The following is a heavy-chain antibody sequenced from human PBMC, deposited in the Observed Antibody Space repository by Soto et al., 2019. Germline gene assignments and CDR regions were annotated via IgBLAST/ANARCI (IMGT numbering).Heavy chain of an antibody. CDR1: GGSFSGYY. Sequence: PSETLSLTCAVYGGSFSGYYWSWIRQPPGKGLEWIGEINHSGSTNYNPSLKSRVTISVDTSKNQFSLKLSSVTAADTAVYYCARGATSLIAAAPLSRWFDPWGQGTLVTVSS. CDR3: ARGATSLIAAAPLSRWFDP. J-gene: IGHJ5*02. V-gene: IGHV4-34*01. CDR2: INHSGST. D-gene: IGHD6-13*01.